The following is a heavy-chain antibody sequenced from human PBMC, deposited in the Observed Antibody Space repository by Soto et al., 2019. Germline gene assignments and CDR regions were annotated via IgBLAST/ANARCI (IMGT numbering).Heavy chain of an antibody. D-gene: IGHD3-22*01. CDR2: TTENGGST. V-gene: IGHV3-23*01. CDR1: GFTFSSSA. CDR3: ASSSGYYSRPYYFDY. J-gene: IGHJ4*02. Sequence: GGSLRLSCAASGFTFSSSAMSWVRQAPGKGLEWVSVTTENGGSTFYADSVKGRFTISRDNSKNTLYLQMNSLKASDTAMYYCASSSGYYSRPYYFDYWGQGTLVTVSS.